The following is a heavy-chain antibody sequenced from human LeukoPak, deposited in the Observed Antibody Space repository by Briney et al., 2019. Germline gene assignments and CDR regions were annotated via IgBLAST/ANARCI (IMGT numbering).Heavy chain of an antibody. J-gene: IGHJ4*02. Sequence: PGGSLRLSCVASGFIFSRDSMNWVRQAPGKGLEWISYTSRSSTTIYYADSVKGRFTISRDNAKNSLYLQMNSLRAEDTAVYFCAREPEDSTDRIDYWGQGTLVTVSS. CDR1: GFIFSRDS. CDR3: AREPEDSTDRIDY. CDR2: TSRSSTTI. V-gene: IGHV3-48*01. D-gene: IGHD2/OR15-2a*01.